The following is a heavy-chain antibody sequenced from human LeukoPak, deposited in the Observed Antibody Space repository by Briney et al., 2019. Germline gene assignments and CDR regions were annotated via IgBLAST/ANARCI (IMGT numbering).Heavy chain of an antibody. CDR3: ARAPPGYFDY. J-gene: IGHJ4*02. CDR2: IYTSGST. V-gene: IGHV4-59*10. Sequence: SSETLSLTCAVYGGSFSGYYWSWIRQPAGKGLEWIGRIYTSGSTNYNPSLKSRVTISVDKSKNQFSLKLSSVTAADTAVYYCARAPPGYFDYWGQGTLVTVSS. CDR1: GGSFSGYY.